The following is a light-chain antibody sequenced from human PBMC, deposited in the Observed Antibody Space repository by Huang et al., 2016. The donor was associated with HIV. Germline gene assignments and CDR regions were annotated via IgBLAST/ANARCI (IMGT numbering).Light chain of an antibody. CDR2: DAS. CDR3: QRYDSVPRT. Sequence: DIQMTQYPSSLSASVGDRVTITCRASQDIKNYLACYQQKAGQVPKLLIYDASSLQSGVPSRFSGRGSGTDFTLSIISLQPEDVAIYYCQRYDSVPRTFGPGTKVDIK. V-gene: IGKV1-27*01. CDR1: QDIKNY. J-gene: IGKJ3*01.